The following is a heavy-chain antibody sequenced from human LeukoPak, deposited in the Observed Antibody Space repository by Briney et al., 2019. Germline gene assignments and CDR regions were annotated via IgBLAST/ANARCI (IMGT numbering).Heavy chain of an antibody. J-gene: IGHJ4*02. D-gene: IGHD6-19*01. Sequence: SETLSLTCTVSGGSISSYYWSWIRQPPGKGLEWIGYIYYSGSTNYNPSLKSRVTISVDTSKNQFSLKLSSVTAADTAVYHCARHYGSGWPIFDYWGQGTLVTVSS. V-gene: IGHV4-59*08. CDR2: IYYSGST. CDR3: ARHYGSGWPIFDY. CDR1: GGSISSYY.